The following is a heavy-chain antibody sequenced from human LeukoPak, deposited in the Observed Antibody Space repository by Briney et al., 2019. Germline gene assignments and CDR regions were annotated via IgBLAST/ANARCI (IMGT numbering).Heavy chain of an antibody. J-gene: IGHJ4*02. D-gene: IGHD4-23*01. Sequence: GGSLRLSCAASGFTVSSYYMSWIRQAPGKRLEWVSYISSGSTYTNYADSVEGRFTISRDNAKNSLYLQMNSLRAEDTAVYYCARGDYGGDYFDYWGQGTLVTVSS. CDR1: GFTVSSYY. CDR2: ISSGSTYT. CDR3: ARGDYGGDYFDY. V-gene: IGHV3-11*05.